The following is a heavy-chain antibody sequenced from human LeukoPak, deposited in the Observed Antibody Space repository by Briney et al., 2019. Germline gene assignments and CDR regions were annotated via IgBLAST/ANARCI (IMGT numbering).Heavy chain of an antibody. CDR3: ARGDRGSYGFFDY. Sequence: GGSLRLSCGASGFTVSSNYMSWVRQAPGKGLEWVSVIYGGGSTYHADSVKGRFTISRHNSKNTLYLQMNSLRAEDTAVYYCARGDRGSYGFFDYWGQGTLVTVSS. V-gene: IGHV3-53*04. J-gene: IGHJ4*02. CDR1: GFTVSSNY. CDR2: IYGGGST. D-gene: IGHD1-26*01.